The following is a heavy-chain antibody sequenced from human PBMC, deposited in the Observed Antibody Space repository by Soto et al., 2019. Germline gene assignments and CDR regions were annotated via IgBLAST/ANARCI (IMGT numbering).Heavy chain of an antibody. D-gene: IGHD5-12*01. Sequence: PSETLSLTCAVYGGSFSGYYWSWIRQPPGKGLEWIGEINHSGSTNYNPSLKSRVTISVDTSKNQFSLKLSSVTAADTAVYYCARLRDGYNHVNFDYWGPGTLVTVSS. J-gene: IGHJ4*02. CDR3: ARLRDGYNHVNFDY. V-gene: IGHV4-34*01. CDR2: INHSGST. CDR1: GGSFSGYY.